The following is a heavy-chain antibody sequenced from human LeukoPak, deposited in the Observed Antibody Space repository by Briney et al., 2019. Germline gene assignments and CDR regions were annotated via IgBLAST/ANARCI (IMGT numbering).Heavy chain of an antibody. Sequence: ASVKFSCKASGYTFTSYYMHWVRQAPGQGLEWMGIINLSGVSASYAQKFPGRVTMTRDTSTSTVYMELNCLRSEDTAVYYCARAPAYCGGDCYPDYWGQGTLVTVSS. CDR1: GYTFTSYY. J-gene: IGHJ4*02. V-gene: IGHV1-46*03. D-gene: IGHD2-21*01. CDR3: ARAPAYCGGDCYPDY. CDR2: INLSGVSA.